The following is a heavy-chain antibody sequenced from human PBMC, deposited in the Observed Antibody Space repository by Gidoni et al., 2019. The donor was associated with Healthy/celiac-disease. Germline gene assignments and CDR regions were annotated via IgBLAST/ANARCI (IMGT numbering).Heavy chain of an antibody. CDR2: TYDRSKWYN. CDR1: GASVSSNRAA. CDR3: ARDLHSSGWPRKSFDP. J-gene: IGHJ5*02. D-gene: IGHD6-19*01. Sequence: QVQLQQSGPGLVKPSQTLSLTCAISGASVSSNRAAWNWIRQSPSRGLEWLGRTYDRSKWYNDYAVSVKSRITINPDTSKNQFSLQLNSVTPEDTAVYYCARDLHSSGWPRKSFDPWGQGTLVTVSS. V-gene: IGHV6-1*01.